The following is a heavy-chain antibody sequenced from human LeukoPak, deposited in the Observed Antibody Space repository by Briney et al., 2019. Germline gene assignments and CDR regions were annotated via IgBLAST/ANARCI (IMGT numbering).Heavy chain of an antibody. J-gene: IGHJ4*02. V-gene: IGHV3-48*02. CDR1: GFTFSSYN. Sequence: PGGSLRLSCAASGFTFSSYNMNWGRQAPGKGLEWVSYISSSISSSSSTIYYADSVKGRFTITRDNAKNSLYLQMNSLRNEDTAVYYCARGLRRVDYWGQGTLVTVSS. D-gene: IGHD4-17*01. CDR3: ARGLRRVDY. CDR2: ISSSISSSSSTI.